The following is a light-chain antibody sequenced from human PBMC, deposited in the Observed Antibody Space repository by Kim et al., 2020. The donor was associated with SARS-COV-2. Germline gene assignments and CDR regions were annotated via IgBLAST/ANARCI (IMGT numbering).Light chain of an antibody. J-gene: IGLJ2*01. CDR2: ANT. CDR1: SSNIGEGFD. CDR3: QSYDSSLSGWI. Sequence: QRVTISCTGSSSNIGEGFDVHWYQQLPETAPKLLIYANTIRPSGVPDRFSGSKSGTSASLAITGLQAEDEADYYCQSYDSSLSGWIFGGGTKLTVL. V-gene: IGLV1-40*01.